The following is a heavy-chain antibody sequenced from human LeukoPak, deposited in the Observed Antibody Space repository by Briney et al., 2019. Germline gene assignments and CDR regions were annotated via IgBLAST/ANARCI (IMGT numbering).Heavy chain of an antibody. CDR3: ARGTDFWFDP. D-gene: IGHD3-3*01. Sequence: SETLSLTCTVSGGSISSYYWSWIRQPPGKGLEWIGYIYYSGSTNYNPSPKSRVTISVDTSKNQFSLKLSSVTAADTAVYYCARGTDFWFDPWGQGTLVTVSS. V-gene: IGHV4-59*01. CDR1: GGSISSYY. CDR2: IYYSGST. J-gene: IGHJ5*02.